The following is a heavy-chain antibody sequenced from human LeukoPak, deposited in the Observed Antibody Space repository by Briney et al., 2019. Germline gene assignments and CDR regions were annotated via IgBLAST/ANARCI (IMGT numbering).Heavy chain of an antibody. J-gene: IGHJ6*03. CDR3: ATKSGVLKYYYYYMDV. D-gene: IGHD7-27*01. V-gene: IGHV1-2*02. CDR2: INPNSGGT. CDR1: GYTFTGYY. Sequence: ASVKVSCKASGYTFTGYYMHWVRQAPGQGLEWMGWINPNSGGTNYAQKFQGRVTMTRDTSISTAYMELSRLRSDNTAVYYCATKSGVLKYYYYYMDVWGKGTTVTVSS.